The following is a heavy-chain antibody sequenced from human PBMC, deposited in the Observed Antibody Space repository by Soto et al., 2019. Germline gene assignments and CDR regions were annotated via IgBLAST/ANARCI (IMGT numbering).Heavy chain of an antibody. D-gene: IGHD2-15*01. V-gene: IGHV4-39*01. CDR1: GASISTRNHY. J-gene: IGHJ6*03. CDR3: LNILMVVGATDYMDV. CDR2: IYHTGAT. Sequence: QLQLQESGPGLVKPSETLSLTCHVSGASISTRNHYWGWIRQPPGKGLEWIASIYHTGATFYNPSLESRLTISIDTSRSQFSLNLNSVTAADTAVYYCLNILMVVGATDYMDVWGKGTTVTVS.